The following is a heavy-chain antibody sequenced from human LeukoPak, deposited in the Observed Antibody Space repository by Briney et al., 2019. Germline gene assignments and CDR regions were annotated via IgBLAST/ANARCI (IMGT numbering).Heavy chain of an antibody. J-gene: IGHJ4*02. CDR1: GYTFTSYD. V-gene: IGHV1-8*01. CDR2: MNPNSGNT. D-gene: IGHD4/OR15-4a*01. CDR3: ARRAGAYSHPYDY. Sequence: ASVRVSCKASGYTFTSYDINWVRQAPGQGLEWMGWMNPNSGNTGYAQTFQGRVTMTRNTSISTAYMELSSLRSEDTAVYYCARRAGAYSHPYDYWGQGTLVTVSS.